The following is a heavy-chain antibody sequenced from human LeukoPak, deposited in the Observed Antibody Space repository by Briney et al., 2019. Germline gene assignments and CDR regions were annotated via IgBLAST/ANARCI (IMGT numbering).Heavy chain of an antibody. CDR2: ISYDGNNK. V-gene: IGHV3-30*18. Sequence: GGSLRLSCAASGFTFSSYGIHWVRQAPGKGLEWVAVISYDGNNKYYADSVKGRFIISRDNSKNTLYLQMNSLRPEDTAVYYCAKDLTYCGGDCYSVWGQGTLVTVSS. D-gene: IGHD2-21*02. J-gene: IGHJ4*02. CDR3: AKDLTYCGGDCYSV. CDR1: GFTFSSYG.